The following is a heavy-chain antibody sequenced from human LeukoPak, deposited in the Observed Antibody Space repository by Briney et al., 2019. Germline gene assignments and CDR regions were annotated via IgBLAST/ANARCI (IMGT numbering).Heavy chain of an antibody. CDR3: AITLSGRGSYYFDY. V-gene: IGHV1-46*01. Sequence: ASVKVSCKASGYTFTSYYMHWVRQAPGQGLEWMGIINPSGGSTSYAQKFQGRVTITADESTSTAYMELSSLRSEDTAVYYCAITLSGRGSYYFDYWGQGTLVTVSS. J-gene: IGHJ4*02. CDR2: INPSGGST. D-gene: IGHD1-26*01. CDR1: GYTFTSYY.